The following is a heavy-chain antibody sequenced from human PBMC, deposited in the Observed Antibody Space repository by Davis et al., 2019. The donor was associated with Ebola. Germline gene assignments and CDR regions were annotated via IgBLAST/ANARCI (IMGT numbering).Heavy chain of an antibody. CDR2: IYYSGST. Sequence: PSETLSLTCTVSGGSISSYYWSWIRQPPGKGLEWIGYIYYSGSTNYNPSLKSRVTISVDTSKNQFSLKLSSVTAADTAVYYCARGRTAYSSSWPRYMDVWGKGTTVTVSS. CDR1: GGSISSYY. V-gene: IGHV4-59*01. J-gene: IGHJ6*03. CDR3: ARGRTAYSSSWPRYMDV. D-gene: IGHD6-13*01.